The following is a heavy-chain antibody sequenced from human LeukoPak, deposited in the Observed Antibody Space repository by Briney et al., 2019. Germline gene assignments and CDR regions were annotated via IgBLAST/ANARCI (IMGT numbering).Heavy chain of an antibody. Sequence: ASVKVSCKASGYTFTSYGISWVRQAPGQGLEWIGWISAYNTNTNYAQKLQGRVTMTTDTSTNTAYMELRSLRSDDTAVYYCARVVNVVVPAAPIDYWGQGTLVTVSS. CDR1: GYTFTSYG. J-gene: IGHJ4*02. D-gene: IGHD2-2*01. V-gene: IGHV1-18*01. CDR3: ARVVNVVVPAAPIDY. CDR2: ISAYNTNT.